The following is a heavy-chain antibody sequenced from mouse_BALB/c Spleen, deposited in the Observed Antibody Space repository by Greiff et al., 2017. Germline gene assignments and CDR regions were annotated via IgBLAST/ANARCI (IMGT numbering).Heavy chain of an antibody. D-gene: IGHD2-1*01. CDR2: INPSTGYT. CDR1: GYTFTSYW. Sequence: QVQLQQSGAELVKPGASVKMSCKASGYTFTSYWMHWVKQRPGKGLEWIGYINPSTGYTDYNQKFKDKATLTADKSSSTAYMQLSSLTSEDSAVCGCSSGESTMCKYDDWGQGTTLTVSS. CDR3: SSGESTMCKYDD. J-gene: IGHJ2*01. V-gene: IGHV1-7*01.